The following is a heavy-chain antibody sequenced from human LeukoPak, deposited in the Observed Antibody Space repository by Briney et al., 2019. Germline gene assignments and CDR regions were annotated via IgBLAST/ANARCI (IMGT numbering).Heavy chain of an antibody. D-gene: IGHD3-3*01. CDR3: ASNEWSGYYFDY. CDR2: IYSSGST. V-gene: IGHV4-39*01. CDR1: GGSISSSSYY. J-gene: IGHJ4*02. Sequence: SETLSLTCTVSGGSISSSSYYWGWISQSPGQGLEWIGSIYSSGSTYYNPSLKSRVTISIDTSKNQLSLKMSSVTAADTALYFCASNEWSGYYFDYWGQGTLVTVSS.